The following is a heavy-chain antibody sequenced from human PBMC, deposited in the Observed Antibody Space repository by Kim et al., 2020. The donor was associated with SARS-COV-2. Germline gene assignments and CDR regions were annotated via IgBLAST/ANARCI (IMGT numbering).Heavy chain of an antibody. CDR1: GGTFSSYA. V-gene: IGHV1-69*13. CDR2: IIPIFGTA. J-gene: IGHJ6*02. CDR3: ARMLERPWLDYYYGMDV. D-gene: IGHD1-1*01. Sequence: SVKVSCKASGGTFSSYAISWVRQAPGQGLEWMGGIIPIFGTAHYAQKFQGRVTITADESTSTAYMELSSLRSEDTAVYYCARMLERPWLDYYYGMDVLGQGTTVTVSS.